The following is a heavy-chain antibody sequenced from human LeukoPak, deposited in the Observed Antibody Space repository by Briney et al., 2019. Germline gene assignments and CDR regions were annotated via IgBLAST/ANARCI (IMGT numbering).Heavy chain of an antibody. V-gene: IGHV4-31*03. CDR2: IYYSGSA. CDR1: GGSISSGDYY. J-gene: IGHJ4*02. Sequence: SQTLSLTCTVSGGSISSGDYYWSWIPQPPGRGLEWIGYIYYSGSAFYNPSLRSRVTISIDTSKNQFSLKLSSVTAADTAVYYCAREGSEGTTFENYFDYWGQGTLVTVSS. CDR3: AREGSEGTTFENYFDY. D-gene: IGHD1-1*01.